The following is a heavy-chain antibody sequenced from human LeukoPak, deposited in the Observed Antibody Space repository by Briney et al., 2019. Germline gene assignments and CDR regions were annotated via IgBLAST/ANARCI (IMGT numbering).Heavy chain of an antibody. CDR3: AKDARHTDY. CDR2: ISANIGTT. Sequence: GSLRLSCAASGFTFSNCAMSWVRQAPGKGLEWVSVISANIGTTYYADSVKGRFTISRDNSKNTLYLQMNSLRADDTAVYYCAKDARHTDYWGQGTLVTVSS. J-gene: IGHJ4*02. V-gene: IGHV3-23*01. CDR1: GFTFSNCA.